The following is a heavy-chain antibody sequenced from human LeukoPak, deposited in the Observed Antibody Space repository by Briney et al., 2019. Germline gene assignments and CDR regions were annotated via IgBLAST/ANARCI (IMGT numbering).Heavy chain of an antibody. Sequence: PGGSLRLFCAASGFTFSDYYMSWIRQAPGKGLEWVSYISSSGSTIYYADSVKGRFTISRDNAKNSLYLQMNSLRAEDTAVYYCARGPTVTSSYYYYGMDVWGQGTTVTVSS. J-gene: IGHJ6*02. V-gene: IGHV3-11*01. CDR1: GFTFSDYY. CDR2: ISSSGSTI. D-gene: IGHD4-11*01. CDR3: ARGPTVTSSYYYYGMDV.